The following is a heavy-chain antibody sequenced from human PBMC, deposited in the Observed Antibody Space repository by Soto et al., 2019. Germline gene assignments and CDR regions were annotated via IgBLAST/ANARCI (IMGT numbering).Heavy chain of an antibody. V-gene: IGHV3-23*01. D-gene: IGHD6-6*01. CDR1: GFTFSSYA. CDR2: ISGSGGST. J-gene: IGHJ6*02. CDR3: AKDQNLGAARPHYYGMDV. Sequence: PGGSLRLSCAASGFTFSSYAMSWVRQAPGKGLEWVSAISGSGGSTYYADSVKGRFTISRDNSKNTLYLQMNSLRAEDTAVYYCAKDQNLGAARPHYYGMDVWGQGTTVTVSS.